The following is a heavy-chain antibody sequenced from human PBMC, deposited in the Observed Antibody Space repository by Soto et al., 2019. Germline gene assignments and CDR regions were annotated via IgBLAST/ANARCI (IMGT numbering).Heavy chain of an antibody. J-gene: IGHJ6*02. V-gene: IGHV3-30*04. CDR3: AREVNSVVVVNTSGMDV. Sequence: GGSLRLSCAASGFTFSSYAMHWVRQAPGKGLEWVAVISYDGSNKYYADSVKGRFTISRDNSKNTLYLQMNSLRAEDTAVYYCAREVNSVVVVNTSGMDVWGQGTTVTVSS. CDR1: GFTFSSYA. CDR2: ISYDGSNK. D-gene: IGHD3-22*01.